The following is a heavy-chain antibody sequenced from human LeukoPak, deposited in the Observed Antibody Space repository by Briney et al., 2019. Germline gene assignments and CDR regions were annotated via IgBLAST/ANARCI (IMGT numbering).Heavy chain of an antibody. V-gene: IGHV1-18*01. Sequence: EASVRVSCKASGYTFTSYGISWVRQAPGQGLEWMGWISAYNGNTNYAQKFQGRVTMTTDTSTSTAYMELRSLRSDDTAVYYCARGGSLTRRYYYMDVWGKGTTVTVSS. J-gene: IGHJ6*03. CDR3: ARGGSLTRRYYYMDV. D-gene: IGHD2-15*01. CDR1: GYTFTSYG. CDR2: ISAYNGNT.